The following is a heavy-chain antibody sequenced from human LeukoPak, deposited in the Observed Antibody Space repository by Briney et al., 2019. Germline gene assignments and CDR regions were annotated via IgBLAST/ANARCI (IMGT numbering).Heavy chain of an antibody. CDR3: AIHYASGSYWGYHYYMDV. V-gene: IGHV3-7*01. J-gene: IGHJ6*03. CDR1: GFTFSNYL. D-gene: IGHD3-10*01. Sequence: GGSLRLSCAGSGFTFSNYLMSWVRQAPGKGLEWVANIKLNGSVNYNVDSVKGRFTISRDNAQKSLYLHMNSLRAEDTAVYYCAIHYASGSYWGYHYYMDVWGKGTTVTVSS. CDR2: IKLNGSVN.